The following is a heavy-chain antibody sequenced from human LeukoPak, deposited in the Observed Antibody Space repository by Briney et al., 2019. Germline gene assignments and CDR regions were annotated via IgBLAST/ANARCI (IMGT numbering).Heavy chain of an antibody. D-gene: IGHD1-26*01. V-gene: IGHV3-23*01. CDR2: ISGSGGST. Sequence: GGSLRLPCAASGFTFSSYAMSWVRQAPGKGLEWVSAISGSGGSTYYADSVKGRFTISRDNSKNTLYLQMNSLRAEDTAVYYCAKEGGGGSYFGSYYYYYMDVWGKGTTVTVSS. CDR3: AKEGGGGSYFGSYYYYYMDV. J-gene: IGHJ6*03. CDR1: GFTFSSYA.